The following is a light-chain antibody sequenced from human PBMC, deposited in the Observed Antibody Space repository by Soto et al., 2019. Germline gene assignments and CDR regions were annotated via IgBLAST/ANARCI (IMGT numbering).Light chain of an antibody. V-gene: IGKV1-5*03. J-gene: IGKJ1*01. CDR2: MAS. CDR3: QQYKSYPWT. CDR1: ENIDNW. Sequence: DIQMTQSPSTLSASVGDRVTITCRATENIDNWLAWYQQKPGKAPKVLVYMASKLNSGVPSRFGGSGSGTEFTLTISSLRADDFATYYCQQYKSYPWTFGRGTTVEIK.